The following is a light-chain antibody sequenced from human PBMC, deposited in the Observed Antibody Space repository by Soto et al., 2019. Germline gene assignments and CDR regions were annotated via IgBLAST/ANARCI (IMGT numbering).Light chain of an antibody. CDR1: QSVSSY. Sequence: EIVLTQSPATLSLSPGERATLSCRVSQSVSSYLAWYQQKPGQAPRLLIYGASSRATGIPDRFSGSGSGTDFTLTISRLEPEDFAVYYCQQYGSSPPITFGQGTRLEI. J-gene: IGKJ5*01. V-gene: IGKV3-20*01. CDR3: QQYGSSPPIT. CDR2: GAS.